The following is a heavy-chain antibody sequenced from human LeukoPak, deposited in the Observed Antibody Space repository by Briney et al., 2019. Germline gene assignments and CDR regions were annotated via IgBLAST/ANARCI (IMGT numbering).Heavy chain of an antibody. CDR2: ISDSGGRT. CDR1: GITLSNYG. V-gene: IGHV3-23*01. J-gene: IGHJ4*02. CDR3: SGGRDIAVAGPGGYFDY. Sequence: GGSLRLSCAVSGITLSNYGMSWVRQAPGKGLEWVAGISDSGGRTNYADSVKGRFTISRDNAKNSLFLQMSSLTAEDTAVYYCSGGRDIAVAGPGGYFDYWGQGSLVTVSS. D-gene: IGHD6-19*01.